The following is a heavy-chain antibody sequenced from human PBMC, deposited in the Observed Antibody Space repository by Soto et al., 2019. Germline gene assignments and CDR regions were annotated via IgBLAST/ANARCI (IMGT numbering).Heavy chain of an antibody. V-gene: IGHV1-46*01. J-gene: IGHJ4*02. Sequence: ASVKVSCKASGYTFTSYYMHWVRQAPGQGLEWMGIINPSGGSTSYAQKFQGRVTMTRDTSTSTVYMELSSLRSEDTAVYYCARDLNGYCSGGSCPTFDYWGQGTLVTVSS. CDR3: ARDLNGYCSGGSCPTFDY. CDR2: INPSGGST. D-gene: IGHD2-15*01. CDR1: GYTFTSYY.